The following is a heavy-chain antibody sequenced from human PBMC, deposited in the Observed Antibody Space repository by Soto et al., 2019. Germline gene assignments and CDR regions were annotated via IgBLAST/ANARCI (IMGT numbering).Heavy chain of an antibody. V-gene: IGHV1-69*13. CDR1: GGTFSSYA. CDR2: IIPIFGTA. Sequence: GASVKVSCKASGGTFSSYAISWVRQAPGQGLEWMGGIIPIFGTANYAQKFQGRVTITADESTSTAYIELSSLRSEDTAVYYCARAQNYDSSGYYYGSWFDPWGQGTLVTVSS. D-gene: IGHD3-22*01. CDR3: ARAQNYDSSGYYYGSWFDP. J-gene: IGHJ5*02.